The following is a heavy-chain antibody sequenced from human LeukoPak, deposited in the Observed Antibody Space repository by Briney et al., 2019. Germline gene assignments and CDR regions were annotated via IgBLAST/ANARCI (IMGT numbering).Heavy chain of an antibody. Sequence: GGSLRLSCAASGFTFSSYAMGWVRQAPGKGLEWVSAISGSGGSTYYADSVKGRFTISRDNSKNTLYLQMNSLRAEDTAVYYCAKVRDTAMAYYYYGMDVWGQGTTVTVSS. CDR2: ISGSGGST. CDR1: GFTFSSYA. V-gene: IGHV3-23*01. CDR3: AKVRDTAMAYYYYGMDV. D-gene: IGHD5-18*01. J-gene: IGHJ6*02.